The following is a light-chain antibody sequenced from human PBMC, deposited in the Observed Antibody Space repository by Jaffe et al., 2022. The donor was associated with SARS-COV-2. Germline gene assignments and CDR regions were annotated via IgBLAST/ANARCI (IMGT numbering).Light chain of an antibody. V-gene: IGKV3-11*01. CDR1: QTDGNF. CDR3: QLRSNWLYA. Sequence: EIVLTQSPATLSLSPGERATLSCRASQTDGNFLAWYQQKPGQAPRLLIYDASNRATGIPARFSGSGSGTDFTLTISSLEPEDFAVYYCQLRSNWLYAFGQGTKLEIK. J-gene: IGKJ2*01. CDR2: DAS.